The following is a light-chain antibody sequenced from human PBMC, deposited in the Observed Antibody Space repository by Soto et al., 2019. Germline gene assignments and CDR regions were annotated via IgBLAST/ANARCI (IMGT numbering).Light chain of an antibody. CDR1: QSVSSSY. CDR3: QQYGSSPGFT. V-gene: IGKV3-20*01. J-gene: IGKJ3*01. CDR2: GAS. Sequence: VLTQSPGTLSLSPGERATLSCRAIQSVSSSYLAWYQQKPGQAPRLLIYGASRRATGIPDRFSGSGSGTDFTLTISRLEPEDFAVYYCQQYGSSPGFTFGPGTKVDIK.